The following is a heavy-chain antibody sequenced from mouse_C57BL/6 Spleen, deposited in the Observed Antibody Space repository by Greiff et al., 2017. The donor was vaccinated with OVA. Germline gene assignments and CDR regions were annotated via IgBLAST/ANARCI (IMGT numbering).Heavy chain of an antibody. V-gene: IGHV1-80*01. Sequence: VMLVESGAELVKPGASVKISCKASGYAFSSYWMNWVKQRPGKGLEWIGQIYPGDGDTNYNGKFKGKATLTADKSSSTAYMQLSSLTSEDSAVYFCARRGLRHFDYWGQGTTLTVSS. D-gene: IGHD2-2*01. CDR2: IYPGDGDT. CDR1: GYAFSSYW. J-gene: IGHJ2*01. CDR3: ARRGLRHFDY.